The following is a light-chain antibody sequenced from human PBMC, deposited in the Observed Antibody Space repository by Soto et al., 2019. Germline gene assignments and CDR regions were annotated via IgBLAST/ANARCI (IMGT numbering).Light chain of an antibody. CDR1: NIGSTS. Sequence: SYELTQPPSVSVAPGQTARITCGGNNIGSTSVHWYQQRPGQAPVLVVYDDNDRPSGIPERFSGSNSENTATLTITRVEAGDEADYYCQVWNITTDHYVFGTGTKVTVL. CDR3: QVWNITTDHYV. CDR2: DDN. J-gene: IGLJ1*01. V-gene: IGLV3-21*02.